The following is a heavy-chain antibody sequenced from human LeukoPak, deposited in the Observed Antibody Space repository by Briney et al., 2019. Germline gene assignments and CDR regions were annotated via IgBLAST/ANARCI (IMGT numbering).Heavy chain of an antibody. CDR1: GGSISGYY. Sequence: SETLSLTCTVSGGSISGYYWSWIRQPPGKGLEWIGYIYYSGSTNYNPSLKSRVTISVDTSKNQFSLKLSSVTAADTAVHYCARDTGGTNWFDPWGQGTLVSVSS. CDR3: ARDTGGTNWFDP. D-gene: IGHD3-10*01. V-gene: IGHV4-59*01. CDR2: IYYSGST. J-gene: IGHJ5*02.